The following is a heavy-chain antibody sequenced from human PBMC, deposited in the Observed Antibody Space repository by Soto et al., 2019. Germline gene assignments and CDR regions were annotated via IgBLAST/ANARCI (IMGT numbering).Heavy chain of an antibody. Sequence: QLQLQESGSGLVKPSQTLSLTCTVSGGSINCEGCSWSWIRQPPGKGLEWVGYIYYTGSTYYNPSLESRVTLSIDRSKDQFSLKLSSVTAADTAVYFCARDTWVTSFDYWSQGTLVTVSS. D-gene: IGHD2-21*02. CDR1: GGSINCEGCS. J-gene: IGHJ4*02. V-gene: IGHV4-30-2*01. CDR2: IYYTGST. CDR3: ARDTWVTSFDY.